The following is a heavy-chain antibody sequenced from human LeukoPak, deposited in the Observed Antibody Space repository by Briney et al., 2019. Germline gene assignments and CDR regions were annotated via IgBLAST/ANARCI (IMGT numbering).Heavy chain of an antibody. CDR1: GGSISSSNW. J-gene: IGHJ3*02. CDR2: IYHSGST. V-gene: IGHV4-4*02. D-gene: IGHD1-1*01. CDR3: VRVQLEPHDAFDI. Sequence: SETLSLTCAVSGGSISSSNWWSWVRQPPGKGLEWIGEIYHSGSTNYNPSLKSRVTISVDKSKNQFSLKLSSVTAADTAVYYCVRVQLEPHDAFDIWGQGTMVTVSS.